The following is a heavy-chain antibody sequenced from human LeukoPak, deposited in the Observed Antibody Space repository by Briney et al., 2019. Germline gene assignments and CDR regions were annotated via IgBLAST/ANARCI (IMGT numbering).Heavy chain of an antibody. CDR2: IYNSVNT. Sequence: AETLSLTCTVSGGSITSYYWSWIRQPAGKGLEWIGRIYNSVNTNYNASLKSRVTMSVDTSKNQFSLKLTSVTAADTAVYYCARDPGEWGQGTLVTVSS. J-gene: IGHJ4*02. D-gene: IGHD7-27*01. V-gene: IGHV4-4*07. CDR3: ARDPGE. CDR1: GGSITSYY.